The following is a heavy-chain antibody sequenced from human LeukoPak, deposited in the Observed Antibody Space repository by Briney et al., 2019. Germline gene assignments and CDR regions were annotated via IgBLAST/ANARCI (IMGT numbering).Heavy chain of an antibody. V-gene: IGHV1-3*03. J-gene: IGHJ4*02. CDR3: AREGEEWLRFGLDY. CDR1: GYTFTSYA. Sequence: ASVKVSCKASGYTFTSYAMHWVRQAPGQRLEWMGWINAGNGNTKYSQEFQGRVTITRDTSASTAYMELSSLRSEDMAVYYCAREGEEWLRFGLDYWGQGTLVTVSS. D-gene: IGHD5-12*01. CDR2: INAGNGNT.